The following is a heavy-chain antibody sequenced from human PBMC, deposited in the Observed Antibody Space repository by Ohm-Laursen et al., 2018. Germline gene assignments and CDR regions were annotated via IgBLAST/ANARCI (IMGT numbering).Heavy chain of an antibody. Sequence: SETLSLTCAVYGGSFSGYYWNWIRQPPGKGLEWIGYISYSGITNYNPSLKSRVTISVDTSKNQFSLKVNSVTAADTAVYYCARGSLYAVRWGQGTLVTVSS. CDR3: ARGSLYAVR. CDR2: ISYSGIT. V-gene: IGHV4-59*01. D-gene: IGHD2-2*02. CDR1: GGSFSGYY. J-gene: IGHJ4*02.